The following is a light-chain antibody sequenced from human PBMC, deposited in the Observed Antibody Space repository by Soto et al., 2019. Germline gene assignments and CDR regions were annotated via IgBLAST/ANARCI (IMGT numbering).Light chain of an antibody. CDR1: QSINTN. CDR3: KQCYYGLT. V-gene: IGKV1-39*01. J-gene: IGKJ4*01. Sequence: DFQMTQSPSSLSASVGGTVTITCRASQSINTNLNWYQPKAGEAPKLLIYAASSLQSGVPSRFRGSGSGTHFSLSISSLQHEDSATYYCKQCYYGLTFCRGT. CDR2: AAS.